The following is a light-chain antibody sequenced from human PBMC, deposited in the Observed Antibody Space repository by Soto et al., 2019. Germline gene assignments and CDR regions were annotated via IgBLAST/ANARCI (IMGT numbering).Light chain of an antibody. J-gene: IGKJ5*01. CDR2: TSS. Sequence: EIVLTQSPATLSLSPGERATLSCRASQSISSYLAWFQQKPGQAHRLLIYTSSNRATGIPARFSGSGSGTDFTLTISSLEPEDFAVYYCQQRSNWPITFGQGTRLEIK. CDR3: QQRSNWPIT. V-gene: IGKV3-11*01. CDR1: QSISSY.